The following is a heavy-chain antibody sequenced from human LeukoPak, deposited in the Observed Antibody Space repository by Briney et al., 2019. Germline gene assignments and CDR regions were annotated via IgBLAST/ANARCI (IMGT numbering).Heavy chain of an antibody. CDR2: IRGSGVGT. V-gene: IGHV3-23*01. J-gene: IGHJ3*02. D-gene: IGHD2-8*01. CDR3: ARDPNGDYLGAFDI. CDR1: GFIFSNYA. Sequence: GGSLRLSCAASGFIFSNYAMTWVRQAPGKGLEWVSSIRGSGVGTSYADSVKGRFTVSRDNSKNTLYLQMNSLRAEDTAVYYCARDPNGDYLGAFDIWDQGTMVTVSS.